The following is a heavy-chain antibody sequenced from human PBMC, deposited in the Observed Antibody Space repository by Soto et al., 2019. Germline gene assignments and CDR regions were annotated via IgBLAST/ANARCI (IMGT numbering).Heavy chain of an antibody. CDR3: AKRTTGYTYGYFDY. Sequence: GGSLRLSCAASGFTFSSYAMSWVRQAPGKGLEWVSAISGNGGSAYYADSVKGRFTISRDNSKNTLYLQMNSLRAEDTAVYYCAKRTTGYTYGYFDYWGQGTLVTVSS. CDR1: GFTFSSYA. D-gene: IGHD5-18*01. J-gene: IGHJ4*02. V-gene: IGHV3-23*01. CDR2: ISGNGGSA.